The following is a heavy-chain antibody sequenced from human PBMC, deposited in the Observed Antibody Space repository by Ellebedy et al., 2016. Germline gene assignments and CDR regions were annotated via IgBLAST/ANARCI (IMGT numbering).Heavy chain of an antibody. CDR3: AKGRPISNYPFRYYYYYYMDL. CDR2: IRVGGGGT. CDR1: GFTLSSYA. J-gene: IGHJ6*03. V-gene: IGHV3-23*01. D-gene: IGHD4-11*01. Sequence: GGSLRLXCAASGFTLSSYAMSWVRQAPGKGLEWVSAIRVGGGGTYYADSVKGRFTISRDNSKNTVYLQMNSLRAEDTAVYYCAKGRPISNYPFRYYYYYYMDLWGKGTTVTVSS.